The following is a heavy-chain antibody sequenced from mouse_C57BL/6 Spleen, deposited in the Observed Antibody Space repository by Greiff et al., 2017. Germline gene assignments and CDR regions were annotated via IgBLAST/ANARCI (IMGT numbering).Heavy chain of an antibody. CDR3: AGYGYAGGWFAY. D-gene: IGHD2-2*01. CDR1: GYTFTSYG. Sequence: VQLQQSGAELARPGASVKLSCKASGYTFTSYGISWVKQRTGQGLEWIGEIYPRSGNTYYNKKFKGKATLTADKSSSTAYMELRSLTSEDSAVYCCAGYGYAGGWFAYWGQGTLVTVSA. CDR2: IYPRSGNT. J-gene: IGHJ3*01. V-gene: IGHV1-81*01.